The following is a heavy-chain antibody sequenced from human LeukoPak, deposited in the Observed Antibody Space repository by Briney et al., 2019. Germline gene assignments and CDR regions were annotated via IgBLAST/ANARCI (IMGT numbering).Heavy chain of an antibody. V-gene: IGHV3-7*04. CDR3: ARIRLFRQKAFDM. D-gene: IGHD3-9*01. CDR1: GFSFSSYW. Sequence: GGSLRLSCVASGFSFSSYWMAWVRQAPGKGLEWVANMNEDGSEKYFVDSVKGRFTISRDNANNPLYLQLNSLSAEDTAVYYCARIRLFRQKAFDMWGQGTMVTVSS. J-gene: IGHJ3*02. CDR2: MNEDGSEK.